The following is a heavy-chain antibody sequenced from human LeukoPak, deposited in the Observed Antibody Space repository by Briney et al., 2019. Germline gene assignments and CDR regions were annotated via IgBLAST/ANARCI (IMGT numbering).Heavy chain of an antibody. CDR2: IYYSGST. D-gene: IGHD5-18*01. CDR3: ARETTIYSYVDY. Sequence: KPSETLSLTCTVSGGSISSYYWSWIRQPPGKGLEWIGYIYYSGSTNYNPSLKSRVTISVDTSKNQFSLKLSSVTAADTAVYYCARETTIYSYVDYWGQGTLVTVS. CDR1: GGSISSYY. V-gene: IGHV4-59*01. J-gene: IGHJ4*02.